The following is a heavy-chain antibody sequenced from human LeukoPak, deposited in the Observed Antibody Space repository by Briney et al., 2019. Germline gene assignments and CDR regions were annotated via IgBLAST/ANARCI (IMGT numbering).Heavy chain of an antibody. CDR3: ARGATISETGYFDF. Sequence: PSETLSLTCAVYGGSFSGYYWSWIRQPPGKGLEWIGEINHSGSTNYNPSLKSRVTISVDTSKNQFSLKVRSLSAADTAVYYCARGATISETGYFDFWGQGTPVTVSS. V-gene: IGHV4-34*01. D-gene: IGHD2-21*02. J-gene: IGHJ4*03. CDR1: GGSFSGYY. CDR2: INHSGST.